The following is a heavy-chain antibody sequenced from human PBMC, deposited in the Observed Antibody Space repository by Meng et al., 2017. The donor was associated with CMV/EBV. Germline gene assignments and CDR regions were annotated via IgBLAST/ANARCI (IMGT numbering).Heavy chain of an antibody. V-gene: IGHV3-73*01. D-gene: IGHD2-2*01. Sequence: GESLKISCAASGFTFSGSAMHWVRQASGKGLEWVGRIRSKANSYATAYAASVKGRFTISRDDSKNTAYLQMKSLKTEDTAVYYCTSGGVVVPAARDDEYYYYYGMDVWGQGTTVTVSS. CDR1: GFTFSGSA. CDR2: IRSKANSYAT. CDR3: TSGGVVVPAARDDEYYYYYGMDV. J-gene: IGHJ6*02.